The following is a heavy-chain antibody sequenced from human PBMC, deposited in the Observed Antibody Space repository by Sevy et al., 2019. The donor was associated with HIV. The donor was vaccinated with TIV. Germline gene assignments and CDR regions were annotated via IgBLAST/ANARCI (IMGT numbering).Heavy chain of an antibody. V-gene: IGHV3-30*18. Sequence: GSLRLSCAASAFTFSTYAMHRVRQAPGKGLEWVAVVSFDGGNRQYADSVKGRFTISRDNSKNTLYLQMNSLRGEDTAVYYCAKDAGGCSGGNCYWATNYYGMDVWGQGTTVTVSS. J-gene: IGHJ6*02. CDR1: AFTFSTYA. CDR2: VSFDGGNR. CDR3: AKDAGGCSGGNCYWATNYYGMDV. D-gene: IGHD2-15*01.